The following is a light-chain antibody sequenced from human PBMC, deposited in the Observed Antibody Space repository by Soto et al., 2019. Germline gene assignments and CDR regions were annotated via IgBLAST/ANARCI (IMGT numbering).Light chain of an antibody. V-gene: IGKV3-20*01. CDR1: RSVSDTL. J-gene: IGKJ1*01. Sequence: EIVLTQSPGTLSLSPGERATLSCRADRSVSDTLLTWFQQKPGQAPRLLIFGTSNRAPGIPDRFSGSGSGTDFTITISRLEPDDFAVYYCQHYGDSSWTFGQGTKVDIK. CDR3: QHYGDSSWT. CDR2: GTS.